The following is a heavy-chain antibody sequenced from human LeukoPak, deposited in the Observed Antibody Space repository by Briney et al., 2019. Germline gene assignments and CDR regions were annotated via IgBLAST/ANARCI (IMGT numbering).Heavy chain of an antibody. V-gene: IGHV4-59*08. CDR3: AISSGWTRSWFDP. CDR1: GGSISSYY. J-gene: IGHJ5*02. D-gene: IGHD6-19*01. Sequence: SETLSLTCTVSGGSISSYYWSWLRQPPGKGLVWIGYIYYSGSTNYNPSLKSRVTISVDTSKNQFSLKLSSVTAADTAVYYCAISSGWTRSWFDPWGQGTLVTVSS. CDR2: IYYSGST.